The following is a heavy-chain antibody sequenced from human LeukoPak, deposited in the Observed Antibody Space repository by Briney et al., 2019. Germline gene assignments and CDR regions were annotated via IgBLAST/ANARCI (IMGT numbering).Heavy chain of an antibody. J-gene: IGHJ5*02. V-gene: IGHV5-51*01. D-gene: IGHD2-2*01. Sequence: GESLKISCKGSGYSFTSYWIGWVRQMPGKGLEWMGIIYPGDSDTRNSPSFQGQVTISADKSISTAYLQWSSLKASDTAMYYCARHIVPAASWFDPWGQGTLVTVSS. CDR1: GYSFTSYW. CDR3: ARHIVPAASWFDP. CDR2: IYPGDSDT.